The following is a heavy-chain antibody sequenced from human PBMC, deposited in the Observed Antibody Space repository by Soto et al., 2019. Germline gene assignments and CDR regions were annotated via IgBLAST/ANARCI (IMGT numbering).Heavy chain of an antibody. Sequence: ASVKVSCKASGYTFTSYAMHWVRQAPGQRLEWMGWINAGNGNTKYSQKFQGRVTITRDTSASTAYMELSSLRSEDTAVYYCARIEVAVAGRNQYYFDYWGQGTLVTVSS. CDR3: ARIEVAVAGRNQYYFDY. CDR1: GYTFTSYA. J-gene: IGHJ4*02. D-gene: IGHD6-19*01. V-gene: IGHV1-3*01. CDR2: INAGNGNT.